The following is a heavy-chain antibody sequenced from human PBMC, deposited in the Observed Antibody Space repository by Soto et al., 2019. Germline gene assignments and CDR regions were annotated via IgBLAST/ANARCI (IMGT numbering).Heavy chain of an antibody. CDR1: GFTFSFYA. V-gene: IGHV3-23*01. D-gene: IGHD2-2*01. Sequence: EVQLLESGGGLVQPGGSLRLSCAASGFTFSFYAMSWVRQAPGKGLEWVSAISGSGGSTYYADSVKGRFTISRDNSKNALYLQMNSLGAEDKDVYYCAKSRRGGSSIYDYYYGMDVWGQGTTVTVSS. CDR2: ISGSGGST. J-gene: IGHJ6*02. CDR3: AKSRRGGSSIYDYYYGMDV.